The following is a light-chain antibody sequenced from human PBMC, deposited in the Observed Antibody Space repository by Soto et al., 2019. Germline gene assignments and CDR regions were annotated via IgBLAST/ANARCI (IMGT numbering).Light chain of an antibody. CDR1: SSNIGAGYD. CDR2: GNS. CDR3: QSYDSSLSGAV. Sequence: QSVLTQPPSVSGAPGQRVTISCTGSSSNIGAGYDVHWYQQLPGTAPKLLIYGNSNRPSGVPDRFSGSKSGTSASLAITGPQAEDEADSYCQSYDSSLSGAVFGGGTQLTV. V-gene: IGLV1-40*01. J-gene: IGLJ2*01.